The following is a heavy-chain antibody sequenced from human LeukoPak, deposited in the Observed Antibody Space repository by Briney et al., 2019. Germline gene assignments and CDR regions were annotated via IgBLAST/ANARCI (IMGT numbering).Heavy chain of an antibody. CDR1: GYTLTELS. Sequence: GASVKVPCKVSGYTLTELSMHWVRQAPGKGLEWMGGFDPEDGETIYAQKFQGRVTMTEDTSTDTAYMELSSLRSEDTAVYYCATKYDYGDYERYFQHWGQGTLVTVSS. D-gene: IGHD4-17*01. CDR3: ATKYDYGDYERYFQH. CDR2: FDPEDGET. V-gene: IGHV1-24*01. J-gene: IGHJ1*01.